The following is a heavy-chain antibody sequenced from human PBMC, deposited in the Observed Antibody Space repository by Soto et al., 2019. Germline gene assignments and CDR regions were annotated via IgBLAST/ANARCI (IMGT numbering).Heavy chain of an antibody. J-gene: IGHJ6*02. V-gene: IGHV1-3*01. CDR2: INAGNGNT. CDR1: GYTFTSYA. CDR3: ARVGGADSGYDVRYYYYGMDV. D-gene: IGHD5-12*01. Sequence: GASVKVSCKASGYTFTSYAMHWVRQAPGQKPEGMGWINAGNGNTKYSQKFQGRVTITRDTSASTAYMELSSLRSEDTAVYYCARVGGADSGYDVRYYYYGMDVWGQGTTVTVSS.